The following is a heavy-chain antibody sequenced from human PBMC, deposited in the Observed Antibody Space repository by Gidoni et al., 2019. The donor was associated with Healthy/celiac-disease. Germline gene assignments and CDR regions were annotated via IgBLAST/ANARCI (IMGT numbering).Heavy chain of an antibody. J-gene: IGHJ4*02. V-gene: IGHV3-23*04. D-gene: IGHD3-3*01. CDR3: AKLSFDDFWSGNFDY. CDR2: ISGSGGST. Sequence: EVQLVESGGGLVQPGGSLRLSCAASGFTFSRYARSWVRQAPGKGLEWVSAISGSGGSTYYADSVKGRFTISRDNSKNTLYLQMNSLRAEDTAVYYCAKLSFDDFWSGNFDYWGQGTLVTVSS. CDR1: GFTFSRYA.